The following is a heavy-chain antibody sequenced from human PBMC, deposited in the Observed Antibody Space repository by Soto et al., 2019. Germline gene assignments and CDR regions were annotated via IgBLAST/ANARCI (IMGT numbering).Heavy chain of an antibody. CDR2: TYYRSKWYN. CDR3: ARGYYDYIWGSLNWFDP. D-gene: IGHD3-16*01. V-gene: IGHV6-1*01. Sequence: SQTLSLTCAISGDSVSSSSAAWNWIRQSPSRGLEWLGRTYYRSKWYNDYAVSVKSRITINPDTSKNQFSLQLNSVTPEDTAVYYCARGYYDYIWGSLNWFDPWGQGTLVTVSS. CDR1: GDSVSSSSAA. J-gene: IGHJ5*02.